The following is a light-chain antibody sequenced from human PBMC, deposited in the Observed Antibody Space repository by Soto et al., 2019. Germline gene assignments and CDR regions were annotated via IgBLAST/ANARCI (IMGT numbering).Light chain of an antibody. Sequence: QSALTQPASVSGSPGQSIAISCTGTSSDVGGYEYVSWYQQHPDKAPKIMIYDVSNRPSGVSNRFSGSKSGNTASLTISGLQAEDEADYYCSSYTSSSTYVFGTGT. V-gene: IGLV2-14*01. J-gene: IGLJ1*01. CDR2: DVS. CDR1: SSDVGGYEY. CDR3: SSYTSSSTYV.